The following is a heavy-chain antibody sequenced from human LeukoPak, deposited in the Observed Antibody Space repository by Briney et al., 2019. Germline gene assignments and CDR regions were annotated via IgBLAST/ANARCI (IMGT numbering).Heavy chain of an antibody. V-gene: IGHV3-23*01. CDR2: ISASGGGT. CDR3: AKGVLLYFDY. D-gene: IGHD2-21*01. Sequence: GGSLRLSCAASGFTFSSYAMSWVRQAPGKGLEWVSAISASGGGTYYADSVKGRFTLSRDISKNTLFLQMNSLRAEDTAKYYCAKGVLLYFDYWGQGTLVTVSS. CDR1: GFTFSSYA. J-gene: IGHJ4*02.